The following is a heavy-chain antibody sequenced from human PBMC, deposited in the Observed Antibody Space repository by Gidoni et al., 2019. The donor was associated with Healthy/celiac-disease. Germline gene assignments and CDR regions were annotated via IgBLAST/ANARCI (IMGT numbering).Heavy chain of an antibody. CDR3: AREAGDIVVVVAAKHYGMDV. D-gene: IGHD2-15*01. Sequence: QVQLVESGGGVVQPGRSLRLSCAASGFTFSSYGMHWVRQAPGKGLEWVAVIWYDGSNKYYADSVKGRFTISRDNSKNTLYLQMNSLRAEDTAVYYCAREAGDIVVVVAAKHYGMDVWGQGTTVTVSS. CDR1: GFTFSSYG. J-gene: IGHJ6*02. CDR2: IWYDGSNK. V-gene: IGHV3-33*01.